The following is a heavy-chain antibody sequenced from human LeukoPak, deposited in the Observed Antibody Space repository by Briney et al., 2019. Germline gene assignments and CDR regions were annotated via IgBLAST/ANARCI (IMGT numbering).Heavy chain of an antibody. D-gene: IGHD5-24*01. J-gene: IGHJ4*02. CDR3: AKVIGWLQFHYFDY. V-gene: IGHV3-30*02. Sequence: AGGSLRLSCAASGFTFSSYGMHWVRQAPGKGLEWVAFIRYDGSNKYYADSVKGRFTISRDNSKNTLYLQINSLRAEDTAVYYCAKVIGWLQFHYFDYWGQGTLVTVSS. CDR2: IRYDGSNK. CDR1: GFTFSSYG.